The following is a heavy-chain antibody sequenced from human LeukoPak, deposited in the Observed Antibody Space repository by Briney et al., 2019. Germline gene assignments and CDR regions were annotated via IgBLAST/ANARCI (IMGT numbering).Heavy chain of an antibody. Sequence: ASVKVSCKASGGTFSSYAISWVRQAPGQGLEWMGGIIPIFGTANYAQKFQGRVTITADKSTSTAHMELSSLRSEDTAAYYCASGRPKYDYVWGSYRYYFDYWGQGTLVTVSS. V-gene: IGHV1-69*06. J-gene: IGHJ4*02. CDR1: GGTFSSYA. CDR3: ASGRPKYDYVWGSYRYYFDY. D-gene: IGHD3-16*02. CDR2: IIPIFGTA.